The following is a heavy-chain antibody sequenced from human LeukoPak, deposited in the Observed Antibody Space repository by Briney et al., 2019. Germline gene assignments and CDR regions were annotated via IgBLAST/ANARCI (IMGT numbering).Heavy chain of an antibody. J-gene: IGHJ6*02. D-gene: IGHD6-13*01. CDR2: INSDGSST. CDR3: AREPTTAGRYYYGMDV. Sequence: PGGSLRLSCAASGFTFSSYWMHWVRQAPGKGLVWVSRINSDGSSTSYADSVKGRFTISRDNAKNTLYLQMNCLRAEDTAVYYCAREPTTAGRYYYGMDVWGQGTTVTVSS. CDR1: GFTFSSYW. V-gene: IGHV3-74*01.